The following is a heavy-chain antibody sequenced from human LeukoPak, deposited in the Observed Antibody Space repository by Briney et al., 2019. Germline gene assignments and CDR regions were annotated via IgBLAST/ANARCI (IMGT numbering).Heavy chain of an antibody. CDR1: GYTFTSYG. D-gene: IGHD4-23*01. J-gene: IGHJ5*02. Sequence: ASVKVSCKASGYTFTSYGISWVRQAPGQGLEWMGWISAYNGNTNYAQKLQGRVTMTTDTSTSTAYVELRSLRSDDTAVYYCARDYGGSSGWFDPWGQGTLVTVSS. CDR3: ARDYGGSSGWFDP. CDR2: ISAYNGNT. V-gene: IGHV1-18*01.